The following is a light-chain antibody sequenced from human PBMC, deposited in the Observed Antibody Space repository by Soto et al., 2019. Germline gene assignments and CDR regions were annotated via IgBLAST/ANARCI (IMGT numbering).Light chain of an antibody. J-gene: IGKJ5*01. Sequence: ERVFTQSPGTLSLSLGERATLSCRASQSLRTNSLAWYQQKPGQAPRLLIYGASSRATGIPDRFSGSGSGTDFTLTISRLEPEDFAVYYCQQYGSSRITFGQGTRLEIK. CDR2: GAS. CDR3: QQYGSSRIT. V-gene: IGKV3-20*01. CDR1: QSLRTNS.